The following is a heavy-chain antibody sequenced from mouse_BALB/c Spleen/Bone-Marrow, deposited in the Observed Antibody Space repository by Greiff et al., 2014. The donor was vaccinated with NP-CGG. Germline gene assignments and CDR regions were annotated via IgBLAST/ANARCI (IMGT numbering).Heavy chain of an antibody. CDR3: AGPFDY. CDR1: GYTFTSYW. J-gene: IGHJ2*01. CDR2: INPSNGRT. V-gene: IGHV1S81*02. Sequence: QVQLQQSGAELVKPGASVKLSCKASGYTFTSYWMHWVKQRPGQGLEWIGEINPSNGRTNYNEKFKSKATLTVDKSSSTAYMQLSSLTSEDSAAYYCAGPFDYWGQGTTLTVSS.